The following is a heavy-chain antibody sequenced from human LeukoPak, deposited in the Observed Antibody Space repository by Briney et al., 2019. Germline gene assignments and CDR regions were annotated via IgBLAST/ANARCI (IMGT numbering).Heavy chain of an antibody. CDR2: IRSKAYGGTT. Sequence: GGSLRLSCTASGFTFGDYAMSWVRQAPGKGLEWVGFIRSKAYGGTTEYAASVKGRFTIPRDDSKSIAYLQMNSLKTEDTAVYYCTRGYSGSLYYYYYYYMDVWGKGTTVTVSS. CDR1: GFTFGDYA. D-gene: IGHD1-26*01. J-gene: IGHJ6*03. CDR3: TRGYSGSLYYYYYYYMDV. V-gene: IGHV3-49*04.